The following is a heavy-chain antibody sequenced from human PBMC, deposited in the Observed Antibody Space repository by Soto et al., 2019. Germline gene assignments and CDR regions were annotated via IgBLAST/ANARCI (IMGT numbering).Heavy chain of an antibody. J-gene: IGHJ5*02. CDR2: INHSGSI. D-gene: IGHD3-22*01. CDR1: GGSFNDYY. CDR3: ARGAYYDTSGYYPGWFDP. Sequence: SETLSLTCVVYGGSFNDYYWSWIRQPPGKGLEWIGEINHSGSINYNPSLKSRVTISLDTSKNQFSLKLSSVTAADTAVYYCARGAYYDTSGYYPGWFDPWGQGTLVTVSS. V-gene: IGHV4-34*01.